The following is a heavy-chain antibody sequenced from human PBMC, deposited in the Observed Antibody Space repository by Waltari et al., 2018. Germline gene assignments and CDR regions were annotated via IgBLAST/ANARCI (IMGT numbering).Heavy chain of an antibody. V-gene: IGHV1-18*04. CDR3: ARAEDVWGSYRYAGADY. D-gene: IGHD3-16*02. CDR1: GYTFTSYG. Sequence: LVQSGAEVKKPGASVKVSCKASGYTFTSYGIRWVRPAPGQGLEWMGWISAYNGNTNYAQKLQGRVTMTTDTSTSTAYMELRSLRSDDTAVYYCARAEDVWGSYRYAGADYWGQGTLVTVSS. J-gene: IGHJ4*02. CDR2: ISAYNGNT.